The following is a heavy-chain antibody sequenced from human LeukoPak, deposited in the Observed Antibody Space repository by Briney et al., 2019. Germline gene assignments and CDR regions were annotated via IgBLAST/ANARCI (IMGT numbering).Heavy chain of an antibody. D-gene: IGHD1-26*01. V-gene: IGHV4-61*02. J-gene: IGHJ5*02. CDR2: IETSGTT. Sequence: PSQTLSLTCTVSGGSISSGRYYWSWIRQPAGKGLEWVGRIETSGTTKYNPSLNSRATISVDTSKNQFSLKLNSVTAADTAVYYCARYYMLNRGVNWFDPWGQGILVTVSS. CDR3: ARYYMLNRGVNWFDP. CDR1: GGSISSGRYY.